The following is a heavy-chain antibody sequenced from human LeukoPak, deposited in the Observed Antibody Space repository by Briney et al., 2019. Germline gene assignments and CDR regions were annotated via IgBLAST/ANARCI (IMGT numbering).Heavy chain of an antibody. Sequence: GASVKVSCKASGYTFTGYYMHWVRQAPGQGLEWMGWINPNSGGTNYAQKFQGRVTMTRDTSISTAYMELSRLRSDDTAVYYCARDHGRKTHKIWGSYRYWFDYWGQGTLVAVSS. CDR1: GYTFTGYY. J-gene: IGHJ4*02. CDR3: ARDHGRKTHKIWGSYRYWFDY. CDR2: INPNSGGT. D-gene: IGHD3-16*02. V-gene: IGHV1-2*02.